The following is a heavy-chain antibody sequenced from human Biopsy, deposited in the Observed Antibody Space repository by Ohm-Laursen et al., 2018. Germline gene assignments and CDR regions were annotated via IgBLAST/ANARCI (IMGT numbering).Heavy chain of an antibody. J-gene: IGHJ4*02. CDR2: ISGYNGNT. CDR3: ARISITRLLDY. V-gene: IGHV1-18*01. D-gene: IGHD3-3*01. CDR1: GYNFNSYG. Sequence: ASVKVSCKASGYNFNSYGISWVRQAPGQGLEWMGRISGYNGNTLYAQKFQHRVTMTTDISTSTAYMELRSLTSDDTAVYYCARISITRLLDYWGQGTLVTVSS.